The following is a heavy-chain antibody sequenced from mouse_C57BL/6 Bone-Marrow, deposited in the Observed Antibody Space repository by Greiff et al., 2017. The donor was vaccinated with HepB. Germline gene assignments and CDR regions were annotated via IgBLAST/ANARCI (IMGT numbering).Heavy chain of an antibody. V-gene: IGHV1-55*01. CDR3: ARWRLLRAWFAY. CDR1: GYTFTSYW. Sequence: QVQLQQPGAELVQPGASVKMSCKASGYTFTSYWINWVKQRPGQGLEWIGDIYPGSGSTNYNEKFKSKATLTVDTSSSTAYMQLSSLTSEDSAVYYCARWRLLRAWFAYWGQGTLVTVSA. D-gene: IGHD2-3*01. CDR2: IYPGSGST. J-gene: IGHJ3*01.